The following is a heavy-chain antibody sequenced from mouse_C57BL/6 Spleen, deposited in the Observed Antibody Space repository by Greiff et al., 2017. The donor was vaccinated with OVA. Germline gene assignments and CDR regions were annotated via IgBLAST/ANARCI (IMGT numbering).Heavy chain of an antibody. J-gene: IGHJ3*01. CDR3: ARGSSFFAY. Sequence: EVKVVESEGGLVQPGSSMKLSCTASGFTFSDYYMAWVRQVPEKGLEWVANINYDGSSTYYLDSLKSRFIISRDNAKNILYLQMSSLKSEDTATYYCARGSSFFAYWGQGTLVTVSA. CDR2: INYDGSST. V-gene: IGHV5-16*01. D-gene: IGHD1-1*01. CDR1: GFTFSDYY.